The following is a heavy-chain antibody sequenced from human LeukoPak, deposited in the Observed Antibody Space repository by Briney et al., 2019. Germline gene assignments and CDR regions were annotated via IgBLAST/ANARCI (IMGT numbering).Heavy chain of an antibody. V-gene: IGHV1-69*06. D-gene: IGHD3-10*01. CDR1: GGTFSSYA. CDR2: IIPIFGTA. CDR3: ARLMVYYFDY. J-gene: IGHJ4*02. Sequence: SVKVSCKASGGTFSSYAISWVRQAPGQGLEWMGGIIPIFGTANYAQKFQGRVTITAHKSTSTAYMELSSLRSEDTAVYYCARLMVYYFDYWGQGTLVTVSS.